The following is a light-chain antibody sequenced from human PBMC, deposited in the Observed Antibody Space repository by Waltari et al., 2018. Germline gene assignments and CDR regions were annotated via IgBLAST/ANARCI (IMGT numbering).Light chain of an antibody. V-gene: IGLV2-23*02. J-gene: IGLJ3*02. CDR3: CSSPESSTSWV. Sequence: QSALTQPASVSGSPGQSITISCTGLRRDLGSYHLVSWFQQHPDKAPKLLCYQVSKPPSEVCSRLSGSASGNTAYLTISGLQAEDEADYYCCSSPESSTSWVFGGGTKLTVL. CDR2: QVS. CDR1: RRDLGSYHL.